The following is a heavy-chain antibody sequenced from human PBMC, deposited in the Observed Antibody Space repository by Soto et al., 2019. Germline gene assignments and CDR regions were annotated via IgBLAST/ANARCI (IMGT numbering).Heavy chain of an antibody. CDR3: ARVKATLYRHYYFDY. D-gene: IGHD5-12*01. Sequence: SETLSLTCSVSGGTINSGDYFWSWIRQPPGKGLEWIGSIFYTGSTYYSPSLKSRASMSMDTSKNLFSLWLMSLTAADTAVYFCARVKATLYRHYYFDYWGQGTPVTVSS. CDR1: GGTINSGDYF. V-gene: IGHV4-30-4*01. J-gene: IGHJ4*02. CDR2: IFYTGST.